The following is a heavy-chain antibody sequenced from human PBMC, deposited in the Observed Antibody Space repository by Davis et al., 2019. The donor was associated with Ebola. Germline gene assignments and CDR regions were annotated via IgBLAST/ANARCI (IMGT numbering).Heavy chain of an antibody. Sequence: GESLKISCAASGFTFSSYSMSWVRQAPGKGLERVSSISSDSDYIYYADSAKGRFTISRDNAKNSLYLQMNSLRAEDTAVYYCAVTVAGTFLQENWFDPWGQGTLVTVSS. CDR1: GFTFSSYS. D-gene: IGHD6-19*01. J-gene: IGHJ5*01. V-gene: IGHV3-21*01. CDR3: AVTVAGTFLQENWFDP. CDR2: ISSDSDYI.